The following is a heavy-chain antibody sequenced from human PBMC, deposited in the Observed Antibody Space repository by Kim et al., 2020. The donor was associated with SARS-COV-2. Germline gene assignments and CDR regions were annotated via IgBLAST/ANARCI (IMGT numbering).Heavy chain of an antibody. D-gene: IGHD3-22*01. J-gene: IGHJ4*02. V-gene: IGHV3-21*01. CDR3: AREPHYYDSSGY. Sequence: YYADSVKGRFTISRDNAKNSLYLQMNSLRAEDTAVYYCAREPHYYDSSGYWGQGTLVTVSS.